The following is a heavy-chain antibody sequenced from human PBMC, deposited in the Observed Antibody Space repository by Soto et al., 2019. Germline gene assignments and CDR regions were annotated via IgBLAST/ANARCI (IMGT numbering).Heavy chain of an antibody. Sequence: XXTLSLPCTVSGGSISSYYWSWIRQPPGKGLEWIGYIYYSGSTNYNPSLKSRVTISVDTSNNQLSLQLKSVTPDDTAVYYCVRLIGNSWLDSWGQGTLVTVSS. J-gene: IGHJ5*01. CDR2: IYYSGST. V-gene: IGHV4-59*08. CDR1: GGSISSYY. CDR3: VRLIGNSWLDS.